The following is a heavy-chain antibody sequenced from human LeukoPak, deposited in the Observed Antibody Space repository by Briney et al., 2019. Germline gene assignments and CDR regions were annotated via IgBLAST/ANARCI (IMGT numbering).Heavy chain of an antibody. V-gene: IGHV1-2*02. Sequence: GSVRVSCKASGYTFTSYYMHWGRQAPGQGVEWMGWINPKSGGTNYAQTFQGRVTMTRHTSISTAYMELSRLRSDDTAVYYCARDCGGDCYKTYYFDYWGQGTLVTVSS. CDR2: INPKSGGT. J-gene: IGHJ4*02. CDR1: GYTFTSYY. CDR3: ARDCGGDCYKTYYFDY. D-gene: IGHD2-21*02.